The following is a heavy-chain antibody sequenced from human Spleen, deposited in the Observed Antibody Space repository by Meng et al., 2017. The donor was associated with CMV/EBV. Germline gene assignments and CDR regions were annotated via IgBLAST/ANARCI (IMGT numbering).Heavy chain of an antibody. CDR2: MNPNTGDT. CDR1: GYTFTTYD. V-gene: IGHV1-8*03. Sequence: KVSCKACGYTFTTYDINWVRQAPGQGLEWMGWMNPNTGDTDYAQKFQGRVTITRNTSINTAYMELSSLTSEDTAVYSCARGVAGPFDPWGQGTLVTVSS. CDR3: ARGVAGPFDP. D-gene: IGHD6-19*01. J-gene: IGHJ5*02.